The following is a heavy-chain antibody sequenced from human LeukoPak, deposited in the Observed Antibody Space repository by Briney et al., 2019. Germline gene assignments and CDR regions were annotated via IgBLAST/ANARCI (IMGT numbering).Heavy chain of an antibody. CDR2: IGGSGGST. J-gene: IGHJ6*03. CDR1: GFTFRTSG. V-gene: IGHV3-23*01. Sequence: QTGGSLRLSCAASGFTFRTSGMNWVRQAPGKGLEWVSAIGGSGGSTYYADSVKGRFTISRDNSKNTLYLQMNSLRAEDTAVYYCAKGDIVVVVAGQYYMDVWGKGTRSPSP. CDR3: AKGDIVVVVAGQYYMDV. D-gene: IGHD2-15*01.